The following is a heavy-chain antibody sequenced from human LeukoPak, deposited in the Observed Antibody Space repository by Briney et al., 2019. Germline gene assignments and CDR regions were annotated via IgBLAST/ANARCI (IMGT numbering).Heavy chain of an antibody. CDR3: AKVGGTIFGVVTPPDY. CDR2: ISGSGGST. CDR1: GFTFSSYA. J-gene: IGHJ4*02. D-gene: IGHD3-3*01. V-gene: IGHV3-23*01. Sequence: GGSLRLSCAASGFTFSSYAMSWVRQAPGKGLEWVSAISGSGGSTYYADSVKGRFTISRDNSKNTLYLQMNSLRAEDTAVYYCAKVGGTIFGVVTPPDYWGQGTLVTVSS.